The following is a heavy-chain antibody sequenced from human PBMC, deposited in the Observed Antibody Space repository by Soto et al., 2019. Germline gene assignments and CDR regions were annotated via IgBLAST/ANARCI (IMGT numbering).Heavy chain of an antibody. Sequence: QVQLVQSGAEVKKPGASVKVSCKASGYTFTSYGISWVRQAPGQGLEWMGWISAYNGNTNYAQKLQGRVTMTTDTSTSTDYMELRSLRSDDTAVYYGARLTVRGVPLPWFGPWGQGTLVTVSS. V-gene: IGHV1-18*01. CDR3: ARLTVRGVPLPWFGP. CDR2: ISAYNGNT. CDR1: GYTFTSYG. D-gene: IGHD3-10*01. J-gene: IGHJ5*02.